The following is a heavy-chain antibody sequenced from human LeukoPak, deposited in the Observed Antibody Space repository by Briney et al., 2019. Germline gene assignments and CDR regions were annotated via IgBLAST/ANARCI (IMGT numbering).Heavy chain of an antibody. D-gene: IGHD5-18*01. CDR2: IYYTGST. J-gene: IGHJ4*02. CDR1: GGSIGSYY. Sequence: SETLSLTCIVSGGSIGSYYWSWIRQPPGKGLEWIGYIYYTGSTNYNPSLKSRVTISTDTSKNQISLKLSSVTAADTAVYYCARDKAGYTEYWGQGTLVTVSS. V-gene: IGHV4-59*01. CDR3: ARDKAGYTEY.